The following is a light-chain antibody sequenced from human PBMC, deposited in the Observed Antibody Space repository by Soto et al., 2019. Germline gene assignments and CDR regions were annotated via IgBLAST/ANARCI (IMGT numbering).Light chain of an antibody. CDR3: QSYDSSLSGYV. CDR1: SSKIGAGYD. J-gene: IGLJ1*01. Sequence: QSVLTQPPSVSGAQGQRVTISCTGSSSKIGAGYDVHGYQQLPGTAPKLLIYGNSNRPSGVPDRFSGSKSGTSASLAITGLQAEDEADYYCQSYDSSLSGYVFGTGTKVTVL. CDR2: GNS. V-gene: IGLV1-40*01.